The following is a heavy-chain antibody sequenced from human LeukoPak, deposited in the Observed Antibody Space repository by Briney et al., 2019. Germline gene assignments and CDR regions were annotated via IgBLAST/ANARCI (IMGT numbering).Heavy chain of an antibody. CDR2: INPTHGST. J-gene: IGHJ5*02. V-gene: IGHV1-46*01. Sequence: ASVKVSCKASGFTFSGFYIQWVRQAPGQGLEWVGIINPTHGSTKFARKFQGRVTMTGDTSTSTVYMELSSLTSDDTAVYYCARDSLQTVYNCNDEGRKNWFDPWGQGTLVTVSS. CDR3: ARDSLQTVYNCNDEGRKNWFDP. D-gene: IGHD1-1*01. CDR1: GFTFSGFY.